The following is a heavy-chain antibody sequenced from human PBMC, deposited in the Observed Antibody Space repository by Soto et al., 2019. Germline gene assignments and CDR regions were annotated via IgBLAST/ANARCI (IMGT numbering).Heavy chain of an antibody. Sequence: NPSETLSLTCTVSGGSISSSSYYWGWIRQPPGKGLEWIGSIYYSGSTYYNPSLKSRVTISVDTSKNQFSLKLSSVTAADTAVYYCARTVSSYYYDSSGYTGLGGYFDYWGQGTLVTVSS. CDR3: ARTVSSYYYDSSGYTGLGGYFDY. D-gene: IGHD3-22*01. V-gene: IGHV4-39*01. CDR2: IYYSGST. J-gene: IGHJ4*02. CDR1: GGSISSSSYY.